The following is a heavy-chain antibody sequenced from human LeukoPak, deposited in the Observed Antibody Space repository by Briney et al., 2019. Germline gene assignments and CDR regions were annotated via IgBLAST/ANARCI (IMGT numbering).Heavy chain of an antibody. CDR2: MNPNSGNT. V-gene: IGHV1-8*03. Sequence: AASVKVSCKASGYTFTSYDINWVRQATGQGLEWMGWMNPNSGNTGYAQKFQGRVTITRNTSISTAYMELSSLRSEDTAVYYCARGEEQLDAFDIWGQGTMVTVSS. J-gene: IGHJ3*02. CDR3: ARGEEQLDAFDI. CDR1: GYTFTSYD. D-gene: IGHD1-26*01.